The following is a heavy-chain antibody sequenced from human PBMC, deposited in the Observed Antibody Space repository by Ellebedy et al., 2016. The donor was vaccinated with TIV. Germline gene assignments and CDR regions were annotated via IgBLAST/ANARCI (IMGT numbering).Heavy chain of an antibody. D-gene: IGHD3-16*01. Sequence: PGGSLRLSCAASGFTFSSYDMHWVRQPTGKGLEWVSAIGTAGDPYYPDSVKGRFTISRENAKNSLYLQMNSRRAGDTAVYYCVRGSRTAGGIYYYNGMDVWGQGTTVTVSS. J-gene: IGHJ6*02. CDR3: VRGSRTAGGIYYYNGMDV. V-gene: IGHV3-13*05. CDR2: IGTAGDP. CDR1: GFTFSSYD.